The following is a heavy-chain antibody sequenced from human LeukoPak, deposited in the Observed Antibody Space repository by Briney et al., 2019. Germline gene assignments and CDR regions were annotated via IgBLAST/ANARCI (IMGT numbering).Heavy chain of an antibody. CDR1: GFTFSSYA. CDR3: AKFLPTHIVVANYYFDY. Sequence: GGSLRLSCAASGFTFSSYAMSWVRQAPGKGVEWVSAISGSGGSTYYADSVKGRFTISRDNSKNTLYQQMNSLRAEDTAVYYCAKFLPTHIVVANYYFDYWGQGTLVTVSS. CDR2: ISGSGGST. V-gene: IGHV3-23*01. J-gene: IGHJ4*02. D-gene: IGHD2-21*01.